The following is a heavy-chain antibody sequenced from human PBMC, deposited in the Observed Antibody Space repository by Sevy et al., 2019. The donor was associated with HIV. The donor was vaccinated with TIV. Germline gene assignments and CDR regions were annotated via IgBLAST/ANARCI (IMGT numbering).Heavy chain of an antibody. CDR2: IKQDGYET. J-gene: IGHJ4*02. CDR1: GFNFRNSW. D-gene: IGHD3-16*01. CDR3: VRDKEGGASVLDY. V-gene: IGHV3-7*03. Sequence: GGSLRLSCATFGFNFRNSWMAWVRQTPGKGLEFLADIKQDGYETYYVVSVKGRFTISRDNAKNSLHLQMNSLRAEDTAMYFCVRDKEGGASVLDYWGQGTPVTVSS.